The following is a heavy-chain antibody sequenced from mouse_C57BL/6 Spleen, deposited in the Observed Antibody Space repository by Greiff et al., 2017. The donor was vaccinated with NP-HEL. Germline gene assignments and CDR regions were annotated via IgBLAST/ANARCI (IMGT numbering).Heavy chain of an antibody. CDR2: IDPANGNT. D-gene: IGHD1-1*01. V-gene: IGHV14-3*01. CDR3: ARNYGSSYGYFDV. Sequence: VQLKESVAELVRPGASVKLSCTASGFNIKNTYMHWVKQRPEQGLEWIGRIDPANGNTKYAPKFQGKATITADTSSNTAYLQLSSLTSEDTAIYYCARNYGSSYGYFDVWGTGTTVTVSS. CDR1: GFNIKNTY. J-gene: IGHJ1*03.